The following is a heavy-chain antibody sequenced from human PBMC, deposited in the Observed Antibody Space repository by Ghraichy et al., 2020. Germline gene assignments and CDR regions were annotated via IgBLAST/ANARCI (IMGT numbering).Heavy chain of an antibody. CDR1: GYTFTSYA. D-gene: IGHD2-2*01. J-gene: IGHJ6*02. V-gene: IGHV1-3*01. Sequence: ASVKVSCKASGYTFTSYAMHWVRQAPGQRLEWMGWINAGNGNTKYSQKFQGRVTITRDTSASTAYMELSSLRSEDTAVYYCARDAGIPTSRMPYYYYGMDVWGQGTTVTVSS. CDR2: INAGNGNT. CDR3: ARDAGIPTSRMPYYYYGMDV.